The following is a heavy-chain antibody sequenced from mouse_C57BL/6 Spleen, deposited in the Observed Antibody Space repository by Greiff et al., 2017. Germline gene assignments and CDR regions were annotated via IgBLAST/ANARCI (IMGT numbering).Heavy chain of an antibody. J-gene: IGHJ1*03. V-gene: IGHV1-64*01. CDR2: IHPNSGST. D-gene: IGHD2-5*01. Sequence: QVQLQQPGAELVKPGASVKLSCKASVYTFTSYCMHWVKQRPGQGLEWIGMIHPNSGSTNYNEKFKSKATLTVDKSSSTAYMQLSSLTSEDSAVYYCARAYYSNYYWYFDVWGTGTTVTVSS. CDR3: ARAYYSNYYWYFDV. CDR1: VYTFTSYC.